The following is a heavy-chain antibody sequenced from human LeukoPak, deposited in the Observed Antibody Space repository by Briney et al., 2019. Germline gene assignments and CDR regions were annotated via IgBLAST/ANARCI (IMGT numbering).Heavy chain of an antibody. J-gene: IGHJ4*02. CDR3: AKDPHTGYSFAY. CDR1: GFTFSSYA. Sequence: GGALRLSCVFSGFTFSSYAMSWVRQAPGKGLEWVSSLSGSGGSTYYADSVKGRFTISRDNSKNTLYLQMNSLRVEDTAVYYCAKDPHTGYSFAYWGQGTLVTVSS. V-gene: IGHV3-23*01. CDR2: LSGSGGST. D-gene: IGHD5-18*01.